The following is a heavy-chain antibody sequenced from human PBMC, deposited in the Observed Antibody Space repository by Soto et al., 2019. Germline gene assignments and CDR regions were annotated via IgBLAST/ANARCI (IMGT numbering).Heavy chain of an antibody. CDR1: GLNFRNFP. Sequence: GGSLRLSCAASGLNFRNFPMSWVRQTPGKGLEWVSAISGSGTNTDYADTVKGRFTISRDNSKNTLYLQMNSLRAEDTAVYYCAKGPAIVLVPAAMNYYYGMDVWGQGTTVTVSS. J-gene: IGHJ6*02. CDR3: AKGPAIVLVPAAMNYYYGMDV. D-gene: IGHD2-2*01. CDR2: ISGSGTNT. V-gene: IGHV3-23*01.